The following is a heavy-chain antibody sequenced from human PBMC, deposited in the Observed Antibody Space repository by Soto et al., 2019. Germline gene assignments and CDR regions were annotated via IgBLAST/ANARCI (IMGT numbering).Heavy chain of an antibody. CDR2: IYWDDNK. CDR1: GFSLSTSGVG. V-gene: IGHV2-5*02. CDR3: ARDGGCRDGYTVGCNWFDP. D-gene: IGHD5-12*01. Sequence: SGPTLVNPTQTLTLTCTFSGFSLSTSGVGVGWIRQPPGKALEWLALIYWDDNKRYSPSLKSRLTITKDTSKNQVVLTMTNMDPVDTAVYYCARDGGCRDGYTVGCNWFDPWGQGTLVTVSS. J-gene: IGHJ5*02.